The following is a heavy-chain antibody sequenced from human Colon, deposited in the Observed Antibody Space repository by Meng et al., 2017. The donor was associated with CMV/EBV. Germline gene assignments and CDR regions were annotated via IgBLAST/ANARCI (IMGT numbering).Heavy chain of an antibody. V-gene: IGHV4-39*02. CDR3: TRETGGSSLAY. Sequence: QVPLQESGTRLVNPSESRSLSCTFFGGSISSPSYYWAGVRQPPGKGLEWIGSIYYTGGTFYSPSLKSRVTISIDTSKNHFSLKLNSVTAADTAMYYCTRETGGSSLAYWGQGILVTVSS. D-gene: IGHD6-13*01. CDR1: GGSISSPSYY. CDR2: IYYTGGT. J-gene: IGHJ4*02.